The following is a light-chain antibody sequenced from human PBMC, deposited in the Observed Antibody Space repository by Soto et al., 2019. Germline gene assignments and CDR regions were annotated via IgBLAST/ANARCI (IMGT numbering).Light chain of an antibody. J-gene: IGKJ4*01. Sequence: EIVLTQSPGTLSASPGESATLSCRASQSVNSDLAWYQQIPGQAPRLLIYSASTGATGGPARFSGSGSGTEFTLTISSLQSEDFAIYYCQQYNNWPLTFGGGTKVDIK. CDR3: QQYNNWPLT. CDR2: SAS. V-gene: IGKV3-15*01. CDR1: QSVNSD.